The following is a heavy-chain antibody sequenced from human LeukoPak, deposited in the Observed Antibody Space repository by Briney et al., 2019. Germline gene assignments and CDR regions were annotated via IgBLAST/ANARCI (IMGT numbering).Heavy chain of an antibody. CDR3: AHSSSYGSGSDYFDY. D-gene: IGHD3-10*01. Sequence: LIYWDDDKRYSPSLKSRLTITKDTSKNQVVLTMTNMDPVDTATYYCAHSSSYGSGSDYFDYWGQGTLVTVSS. J-gene: IGHJ4*02. CDR2: IYWDDDK. V-gene: IGHV2-5*02.